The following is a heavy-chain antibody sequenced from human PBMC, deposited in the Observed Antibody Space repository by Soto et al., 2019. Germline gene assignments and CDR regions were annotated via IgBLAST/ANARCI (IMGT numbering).Heavy chain of an antibody. Sequence: SSETLSLTCTVSGVSISSYSWSWIRQPAEKGLEWIGRVYTRGSTYSNPSLKSRVTMSVDTSKHQFSLNLSSVTAADTAVYYCARDPNYYDSSGYPNGLFDYWGQGALVTVSS. CDR1: GVSISSYS. CDR2: VYTRGST. CDR3: ARDPNYYDSSGYPNGLFDY. J-gene: IGHJ4*02. V-gene: IGHV4-4*07. D-gene: IGHD3-22*01.